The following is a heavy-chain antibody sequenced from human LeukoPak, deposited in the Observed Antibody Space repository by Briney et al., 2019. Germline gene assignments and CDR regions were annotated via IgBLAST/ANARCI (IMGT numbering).Heavy chain of an antibody. D-gene: IGHD3-10*01. CDR2: ISGYNGLT. V-gene: IGHV1-18*01. J-gene: IGHJ4*02. CDR1: GYNFNSYG. CDR3: ARAAPGYYYGSGRAFDY. Sequence: ASVKVSCKASGYNFNSYGISWLRQVPGQGLEWMGWISGYNGLTRYGKNVQGRVTLTTDTSTRTAYMELRSLRSDDTAVYYCARAAPGYYYGSGRAFDYWGQGTLVTVSS.